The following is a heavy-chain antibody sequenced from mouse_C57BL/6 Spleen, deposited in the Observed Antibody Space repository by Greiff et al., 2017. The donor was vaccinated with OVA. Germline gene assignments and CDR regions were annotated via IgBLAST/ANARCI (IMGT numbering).Heavy chain of an antibody. Sequence: EVQLQPSGPELVKPGASVKIPCKASGYTFTDYNMDWVKQSHGESLEWIGDINPNNGGTIYNQKFKGKATLTVDKSSSTAYMELRSLTSEDTAVYYCARPLITTAVGWYFDVWGTGTTVTVSS. V-gene: IGHV1-18*01. CDR2: INPNNGGT. CDR1: GYTFTDYN. CDR3: ARPLITTAVGWYFDV. J-gene: IGHJ1*03. D-gene: IGHD1-1*01.